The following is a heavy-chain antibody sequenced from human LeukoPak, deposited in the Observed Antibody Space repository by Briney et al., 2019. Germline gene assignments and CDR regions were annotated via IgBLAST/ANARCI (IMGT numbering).Heavy chain of an antibody. J-gene: IGHJ4*02. CDR2: ISGSGGST. Sequence: GGSLRLSCAASGFTFSSYAMSWVRQAPGKGLEWVSLISGSGGSTYYADSVKGRFTISRDNSKNTLYLQMISLRAEDTAVYYCAKAAGYSSSWHLDYWGQGTLVTVSS. CDR3: AKAAGYSSSWHLDY. D-gene: IGHD6-13*01. V-gene: IGHV3-23*01. CDR1: GFTFSSYA.